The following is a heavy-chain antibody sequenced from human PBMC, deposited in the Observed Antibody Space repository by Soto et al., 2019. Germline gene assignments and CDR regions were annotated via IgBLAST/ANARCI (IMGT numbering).Heavy chain of an antibody. CDR2: ISQSSAFI. CDR3: AKGDVQSECVSHVVT. Sequence: GGSLRLSCAASGFKFGRYSMSWVRQAPGKALEWVSSISQSSAFIHYADSVMGRFTISRDDSRSTLFLQMSSLRAEDTAVYYCAKGDVQSECVSHVVTGGQGTLVTVSS. CDR1: GFKFGRYS. J-gene: IGHJ4*01. D-gene: IGHD3-22*01. V-gene: IGHV3-23*01.